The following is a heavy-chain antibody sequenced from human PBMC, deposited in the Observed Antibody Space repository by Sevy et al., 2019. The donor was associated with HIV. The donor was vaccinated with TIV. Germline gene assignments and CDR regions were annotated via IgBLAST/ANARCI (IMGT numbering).Heavy chain of an antibody. D-gene: IGHD6-19*01. Sequence: GGSLRLSCAASGFTFSSYWMSWVRQAPGKGLEWVANIKQDGSEKYYVDSVKCRFTISRDNAKNSLYLQMNSLRAEDTAVYYCASDQRDSSGWPYYFDYWGQGTLVTVSS. V-gene: IGHV3-7*01. J-gene: IGHJ4*02. CDR1: GFTFSSYW. CDR2: IKQDGSEK. CDR3: ASDQRDSSGWPYYFDY.